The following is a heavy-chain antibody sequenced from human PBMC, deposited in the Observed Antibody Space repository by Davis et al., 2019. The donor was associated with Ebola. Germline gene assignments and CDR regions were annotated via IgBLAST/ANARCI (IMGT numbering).Heavy chain of an antibody. Sequence: PGGSLRLSCAASGFTFSDYYMSWVRQAPGKGLEWVANINQDGSRKYYVDSVKGRFTISRDNTKNSLYLQMNSLRAEDTAVYYCARDPLPYNWFDPWGLGTLVTVSS. CDR1: GFTFSDYY. J-gene: IGHJ5*02. CDR3: ARDPLPYNWFDP. CDR2: INQDGSRK. V-gene: IGHV3-7*01.